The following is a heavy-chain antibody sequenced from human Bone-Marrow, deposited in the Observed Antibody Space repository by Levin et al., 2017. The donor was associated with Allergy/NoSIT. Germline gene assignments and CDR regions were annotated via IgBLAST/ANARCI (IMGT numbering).Heavy chain of an antibody. D-gene: IGHD3-16*01. CDR1: GFTVSNNY. Sequence: LSLPCAVSGFTVSNNYMSWVRQAPGAGLEWVSLIYSGGTTYYADSVKGRFTISRDNSRNTLYLQMNSLRAEDTAVYYCTGGPSGVRGWGQGTLVTVSS. CDR2: IYSGGTT. CDR3: TGGPSGVRG. J-gene: IGHJ4*02. V-gene: IGHV3-53*01.